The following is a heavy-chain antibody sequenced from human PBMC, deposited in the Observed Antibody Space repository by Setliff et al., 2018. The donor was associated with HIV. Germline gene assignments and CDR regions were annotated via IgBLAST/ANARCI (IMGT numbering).Heavy chain of an antibody. D-gene: IGHD1-26*01. CDR1: GFVFTDHC. CDR3: VRDQLRWPERWDFDF. V-gene: IGHV3-48*01. CDR2: ISATGTTV. J-gene: IGHJ4*02. Sequence: PGGSLRLSCAASGFVFTDHCLHWVRQAPGEGLEWISYISATGTTVSYSDSVRGRFIISRDSVRNEVYLQMKSLRVDDTALYYCVRDQLRWPERWDFDFWGQGTLVTVS.